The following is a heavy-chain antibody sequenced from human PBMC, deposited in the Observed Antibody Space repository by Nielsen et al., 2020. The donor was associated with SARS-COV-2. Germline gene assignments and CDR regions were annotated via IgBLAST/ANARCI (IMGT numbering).Heavy chain of an antibody. CDR2: ISRSSTDI. J-gene: IGHJ3*02. CDR3: AKESVPYYDFWSGPGAFDI. V-gene: IGHV3-21*04. Sequence: GGSLRLSCAASEFTFSSYSMTWVRQAPGKGLEWVSSISRSSTDIKYADSVRGRFTISRDNAKNSVYLQMNSLRVEDTAVYYCAKESVPYYDFWSGPGAFDIWGQGTMVTVSS. CDR1: EFTFSSYS. D-gene: IGHD3-3*01.